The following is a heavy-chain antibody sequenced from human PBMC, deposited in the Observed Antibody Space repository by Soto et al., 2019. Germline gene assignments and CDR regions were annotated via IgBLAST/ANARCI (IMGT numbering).Heavy chain of an antibody. J-gene: IGHJ6*02. D-gene: IGHD1-26*01. Sequence: GGSLRLSCAASGFTFSSYGMHGVRPAPGKGLEWVAVRWYDGSKKYYADSVKGRFTISRDNSTNTLYLQMNSLRAEDRAGDYCGTYSGKYERDGVYYGMDVWGQGTTVTVSS. CDR2: RWYDGSKK. CDR3: GTYSGKYERDGVYYGMDV. CDR1: GFTFSSYG. V-gene: IGHV3-33*01.